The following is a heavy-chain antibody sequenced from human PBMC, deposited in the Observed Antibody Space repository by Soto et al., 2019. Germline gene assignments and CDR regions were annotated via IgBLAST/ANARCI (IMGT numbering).Heavy chain of an antibody. D-gene: IGHD1-26*01. CDR2: IRSGGGT. V-gene: IGHV3-53*01. J-gene: IGHJ3*02. Sequence: GGSLRLSCAASGFTVSSSYMNWVRQAPGKGLEWVSIIRSGGGTHSADSVKGRFTISRDNSNNKFGLQMNSMRAEATAVISYATASGGSYHSHACENWDRGTMGTV. CDR3: ATASGGSYHSHACEN. CDR1: GFTVSSSY.